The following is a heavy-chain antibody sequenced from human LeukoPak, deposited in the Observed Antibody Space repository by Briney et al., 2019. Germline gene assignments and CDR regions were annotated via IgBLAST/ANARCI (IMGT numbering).Heavy chain of an antibody. Sequence: GGSLRLSCAASGFTFSSYVMSWVRQAPGKGLEWVSGISTGGSSTYYADSVKGRFTISRDNSKNTLYLQMNSLRAEDTAVYYGPKLIPGSPPRGLNTGGQETLVTVPS. V-gene: IGHV3-23*01. J-gene: IGHJ4*02. CDR1: GFTFSSYV. CDR2: ISTGGSST. D-gene: IGHD1/OR15-1a*01. CDR3: PKLIPGSPPRGLNT.